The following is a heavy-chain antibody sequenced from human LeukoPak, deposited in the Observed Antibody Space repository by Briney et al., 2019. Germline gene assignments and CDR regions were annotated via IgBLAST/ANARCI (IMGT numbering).Heavy chain of an antibody. CDR1: GYTFTSYG. Sequence: ASVKVSCKASGYTFTSYGISWVRQAPGQGRAGMGWISAYNGNTNYAQKLQGRVTMTTDTSTSTAHMELRSLRSDDTDVYYCARDVQDFWSAADAFDIWGQGTTVTVSS. J-gene: IGHJ3*02. V-gene: IGHV1-18*01. CDR2: ISAYNGNT. D-gene: IGHD3-3*01. CDR3: ARDVQDFWSAADAFDI.